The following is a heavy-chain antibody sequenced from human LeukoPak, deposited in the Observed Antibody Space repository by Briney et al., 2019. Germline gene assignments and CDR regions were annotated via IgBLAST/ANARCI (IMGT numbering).Heavy chain of an antibody. D-gene: IGHD1-26*01. V-gene: IGHV3-13*01. J-gene: IGHJ4*02. CDR2: IGVGANT. CDR3: ARQNTPHGNFDY. CDR1: GFTFSSYD. Sequence: PGGSLRLSCAASGFTFSSYDMHWVRQATGKGPEWVSAIGVGANTFYSGSVKGRFTISRENAKNSLYLLMTSLRAEDTAVYYCARQNTPHGNFDYWGQGILVTVSS.